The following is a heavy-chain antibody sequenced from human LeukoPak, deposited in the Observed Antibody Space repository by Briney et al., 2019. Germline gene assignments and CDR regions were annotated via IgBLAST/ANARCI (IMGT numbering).Heavy chain of an antibody. J-gene: IGHJ4*02. Sequence: GGSLRLSCAASGFTFSSYSMDWVRQAPGKGLEWVSYISSSRSTIYYADSVKGRFTISRDNAKNSLYLQMNSLRAEDTAVYYCARDLLGATSVDFDYWGQGTLVTVSS. V-gene: IGHV3-48*01. CDR2: ISSSRSTI. CDR1: GFTFSSYS. D-gene: IGHD1-26*01. CDR3: ARDLLGATSVDFDY.